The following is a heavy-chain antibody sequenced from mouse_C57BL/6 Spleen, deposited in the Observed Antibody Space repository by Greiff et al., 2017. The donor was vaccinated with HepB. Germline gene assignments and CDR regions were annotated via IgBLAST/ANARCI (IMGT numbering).Heavy chain of an antibody. CDR1: GYAFSSSW. D-gene: IGHD2-9*01. Sequence: QVQLKESGPELVKPGASVKISCKASGYAFSSSWMNWVKQRPGKGLEWIGRIYPGDGDTNYNGKFKGKATLTADKSSSTAYMQLSSLTSEDSAVYFCARAGAYYGYDYAMDYWGQGTSGTVSS. J-gene: IGHJ4*01. CDR2: IYPGDGDT. V-gene: IGHV1-82*01. CDR3: ARAGAYYGYDYAMDY.